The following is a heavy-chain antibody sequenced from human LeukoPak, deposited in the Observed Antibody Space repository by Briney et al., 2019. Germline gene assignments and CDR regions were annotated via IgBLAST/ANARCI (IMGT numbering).Heavy chain of an antibody. CDR3: ARAVGGDGSGSL. V-gene: IGHV4-59*01. J-gene: IGHJ4*02. CDR1: GGSISTYY. D-gene: IGHD3-10*01. CDR2: IYYRVTS. Sequence: EASETLSLTCTVSGGSISTYYWSWIRQPPGKGLEWIGYIYYRVTSDYNPSLKSRVTMSVDMSTRQISLKLSSVTAADTAVYYCARAVGGDGSGSLWGPGTLVTVSS.